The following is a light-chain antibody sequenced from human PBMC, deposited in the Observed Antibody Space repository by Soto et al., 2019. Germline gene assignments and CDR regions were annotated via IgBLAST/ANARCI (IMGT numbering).Light chain of an antibody. CDR2: GAS. Sequence: EIVMTQSPATLSVSPGERATLSCRASQSVSSNLAWYQQKPDQAPRLLIYGASTRATGIPARFSGSGSGTDFTLTISSLEPEDFAVYYCQQRSNWPYTFGQGTKLEIK. CDR3: QQRSNWPYT. CDR1: QSVSSN. J-gene: IGKJ2*01. V-gene: IGKV3-11*01.